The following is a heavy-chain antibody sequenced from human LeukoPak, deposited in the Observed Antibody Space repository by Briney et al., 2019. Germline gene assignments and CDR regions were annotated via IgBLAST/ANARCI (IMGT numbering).Heavy chain of an antibody. CDR3: AKDGGPNYCSSTSRYQYYFDY. V-gene: IGHV3-23*01. CDR2: ISGSGGST. D-gene: IGHD2-2*01. J-gene: IGHJ4*02. Sequence: PGGSLRLSCAASGFTFSSYAMSWVRQAPGKGLEWVSAISGSGGSTYYADSVKGRFTISRDNSKNTLYLQMNSLRAEDTAVYYCAKDGGPNYCSSTSRYQYYFDYWGQGTLVTVSS. CDR1: GFTFSSYA.